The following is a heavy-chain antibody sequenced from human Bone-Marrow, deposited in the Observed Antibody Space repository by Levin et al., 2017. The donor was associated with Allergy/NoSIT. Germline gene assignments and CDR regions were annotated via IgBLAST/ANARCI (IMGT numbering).Heavy chain of an antibody. V-gene: IGHV3-15*01. D-gene: IGHD1-7*01. J-gene: IGHJ6*02. CDR2: IKSKTDGGAI. Sequence: GGSLRLSCGASGFNFNNAWMTWVRQAPGKGLEWVGRIKSKTDGGAIDYAAPLKGRFIISRDDSKNSLFLQINSLQREDTAVYYCRTGIKIVAGITYNWNYDRPNGMDVWGQGTAVTVSS. CDR3: RTGIKIVAGITYNWNYDRPNGMDV. CDR1: GFNFNNAW.